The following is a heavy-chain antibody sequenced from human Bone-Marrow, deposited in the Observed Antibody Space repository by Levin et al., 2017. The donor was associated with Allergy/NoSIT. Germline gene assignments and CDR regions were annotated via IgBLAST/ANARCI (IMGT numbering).Heavy chain of an antibody. CDR1: GFSFNTYS. D-gene: IGHD2-2*01. Sequence: RAGGSLRLSCAASGFSFNTYSMNWVRQAPGKGLEWVSYISPSSSIIYYADSVKGRFTISRDNAKNSLYLQMSSLRADDTAVYYCVTEPSTQAYRQFDYWGQGTQVTVSS. CDR3: VTEPSTQAYRQFDY. J-gene: IGHJ4*02. V-gene: IGHV3-48*01. CDR2: ISPSSSII.